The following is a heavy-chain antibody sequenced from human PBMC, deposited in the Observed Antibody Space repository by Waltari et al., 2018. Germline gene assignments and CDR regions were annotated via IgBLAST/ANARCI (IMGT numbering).Heavy chain of an antibody. CDR1: GFPFRSYG. CDR3: AKGGARGQQQEDY. D-gene: IGHD6-6*01. V-gene: IGHV3-30*02. CDR2: IRYDGSIK. Sequence: QVQLVESGGGAVQPGGSLGRPWPASGFPFRSYGMHWGGQAPGKGLEWVAHIRYDGSIKYYADSVKGRFTVSRDNSKNTLYMQMNSLKIEDTAVYYCAKGGARGQQQEDYWGQGTLVTVSS. J-gene: IGHJ4*02.